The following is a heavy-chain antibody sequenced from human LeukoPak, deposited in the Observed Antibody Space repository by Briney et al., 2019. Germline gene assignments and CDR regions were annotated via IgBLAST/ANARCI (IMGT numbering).Heavy chain of an antibody. D-gene: IGHD3-22*01. J-gene: IGHJ4*02. Sequence: PSETLSLTCTVSGGSISSYYWSWIRQPAGKGLEWIGRIYTSGSTNYNPSLKSRVTISVDKSKNQFSLKLSSVTAADTAVYYCAGTYYYDSSGYFDYWGQGTLVTVSS. V-gene: IGHV4-4*07. CDR3: AGTYYYDSSGYFDY. CDR1: GGSISSYY. CDR2: IYTSGST.